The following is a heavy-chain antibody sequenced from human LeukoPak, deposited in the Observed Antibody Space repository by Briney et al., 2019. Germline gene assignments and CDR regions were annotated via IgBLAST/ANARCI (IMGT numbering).Heavy chain of an antibody. CDR3: ARLDYFDY. J-gene: IGHJ4*02. V-gene: IGHV3-23*01. CDR1: GFTFTTYA. Sequence: GGSLRLSCAASGFTFTTYAMSWVRQAPGMGLEWVSSISNNGGDTYYADSVKGRLSISRDNSKNTLYLQINSLRAEDTAMYYCARLDYFDYWGQGTLVTVSS. CDR2: ISNNGGDT.